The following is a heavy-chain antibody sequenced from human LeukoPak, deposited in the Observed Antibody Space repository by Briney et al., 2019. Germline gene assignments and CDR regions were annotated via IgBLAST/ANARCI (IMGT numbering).Heavy chain of an antibody. CDR3: ARHLLLAAAGSS. D-gene: IGHD6-13*01. J-gene: IGHJ4*02. CDR1: GFTFSSYP. Sequence: GGSLRLSCAASGFTFSSYPMHWVRQAPGKGLEWVAVISYDGSNKYYADSVKGRFTISRDNSKNTLYLQMNSLRAEDTAVYYCARHLLLAAAGSSWGQGTLVTVSS. V-gene: IGHV3-30-3*01. CDR2: ISYDGSNK.